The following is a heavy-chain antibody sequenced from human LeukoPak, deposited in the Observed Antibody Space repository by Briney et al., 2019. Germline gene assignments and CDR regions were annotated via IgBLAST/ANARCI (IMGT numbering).Heavy chain of an antibody. J-gene: IGHJ4*02. CDR3: AKDASPYY. V-gene: IGHV3-23*01. CDR2: ISGSGGNT. CDR1: GFTFSSFA. Sequence: GGSLRLSCAASGFTFSSFAMTWVRQAPGKGLEWVSGISGSGGNTYCADSVKGWCTISRDNSKNTLYLQMNSLRAEDTAVYYCAKDASPYYWGQGTLVTVSS.